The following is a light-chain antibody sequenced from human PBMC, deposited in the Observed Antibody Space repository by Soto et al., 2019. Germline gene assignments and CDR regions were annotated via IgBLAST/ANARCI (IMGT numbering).Light chain of an antibody. CDR2: ANN. J-gene: IGLJ3*02. CDR1: RTNIGTNY. CDR3: SAWDDRLSVV. Sequence: QAVVTQPPSASGTPGQTVTISCSGSRTNIGTNYVYWYQQFPGTAPKLLIFANNKRPSGVPERFSAFKSGTSASLAISGVRSGDEAEYVCSAWDDRLSVVFGGGPKVSVL. V-gene: IGLV1-47*02.